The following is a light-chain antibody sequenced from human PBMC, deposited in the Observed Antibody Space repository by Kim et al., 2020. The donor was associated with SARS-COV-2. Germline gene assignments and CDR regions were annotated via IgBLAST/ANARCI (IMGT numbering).Light chain of an antibody. J-gene: IGKJ4*01. CDR2: DAS. Sequence: IVLTQSPATLSLSPGERATLSCRASQNVSSYLAWYQQKPGQAPRLLIYDASNRATGIPARFSGSGSGTDFTLTISSREPEGCAVYYCQQRSNWLPGLTFGGGIKVDIK. V-gene: IGKV3-11*01. CDR3: QQRSNWLPGLT. CDR1: QNVSSY.